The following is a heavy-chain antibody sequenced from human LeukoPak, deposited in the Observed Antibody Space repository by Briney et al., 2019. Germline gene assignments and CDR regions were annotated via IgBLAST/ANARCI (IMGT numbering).Heavy chain of an antibody. J-gene: IGHJ4*02. Sequence: GGSLRLSCVASGFTFSKYNVHWVRQAPGKGLEWVAFIRYDGSNEETAESVKGRFTISRDNSRSTLYLQMNSLRAEDTAVYYCSKKGQNEDYGKPDWGQGTLVTVSS. CDR3: SKKGQNEDYGKPD. V-gene: IGHV3-30*02. CDR1: GFTFSKYN. D-gene: IGHD4-17*01. CDR2: IRYDGSNE.